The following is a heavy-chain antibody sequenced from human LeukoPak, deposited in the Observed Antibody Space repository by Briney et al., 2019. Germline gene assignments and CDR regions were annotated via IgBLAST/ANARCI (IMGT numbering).Heavy chain of an antibody. Sequence: SETLSLTCTVSGGSVTYTNYYWGWIRQPPGKGLQWIGVIYYNGKTYYNPSLKSRVTISVDTSKNQFSLKLSSVTAADTAVYHCAREAMYSYGNNFDYWGQGTLVTVSS. CDR2: IYYNGKT. CDR3: AREAMYSYGNNFDY. V-gene: IGHV4-39*07. D-gene: IGHD5-18*01. CDR1: GGSVTYTNYY. J-gene: IGHJ4*02.